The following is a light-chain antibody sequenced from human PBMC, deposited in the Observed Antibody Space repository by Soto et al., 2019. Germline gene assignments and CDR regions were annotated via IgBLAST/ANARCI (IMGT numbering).Light chain of an antibody. J-gene: IGLJ1*01. CDR1: SSDVGGYNY. Sequence: SSLTKPSSVSGSPGQSITISYTGTSSDVGGYNYVSWYQQHPGKAPKLMIYDVSNRPSGVSNRFSGSKSGNTASLTISGLQAEDEADYYCSSYTSSSTLLYVFGTGTKVTVL. V-gene: IGLV2-14*01. CDR3: SSYTSSSTLLYV. CDR2: DVS.